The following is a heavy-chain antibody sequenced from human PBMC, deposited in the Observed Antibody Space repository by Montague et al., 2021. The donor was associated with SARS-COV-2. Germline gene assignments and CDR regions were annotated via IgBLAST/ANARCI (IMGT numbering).Heavy chain of an antibody. CDR3: ARLPYDNSYGMDV. Sequence: SETLSLTCTVSGGSISTYYWNWIRQFPGKGLEWIGYIDYCGSTNYNPSLQSRVIISVDRSKIQFSLKLNSVTAADTAIYYCARLPYDNSYGMDVWGQGTTVTVSS. CDR2: IDYCGST. V-gene: IGHV4-59*01. D-gene: IGHD3-9*01. CDR1: GGSISTYY. J-gene: IGHJ6*02.